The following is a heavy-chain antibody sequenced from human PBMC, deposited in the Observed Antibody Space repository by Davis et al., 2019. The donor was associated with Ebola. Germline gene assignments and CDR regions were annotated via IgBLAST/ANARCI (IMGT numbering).Heavy chain of an antibody. J-gene: IGHJ4*02. CDR1: GFGFSTYS. Sequence: GGSLRLSCAASGFGFSTYSMNWVRQAPGKGLEWVSSISSSSSFMFYADSVKGRFAISRDNAKNSLYLQVNSLRDEDTAVYYCAKFSRAGDSVWGQGTLVTVSS. CDR2: ISSSSSFM. D-gene: IGHD6-13*01. CDR3: AKFSRAGDSV. V-gene: IGHV3-21*04.